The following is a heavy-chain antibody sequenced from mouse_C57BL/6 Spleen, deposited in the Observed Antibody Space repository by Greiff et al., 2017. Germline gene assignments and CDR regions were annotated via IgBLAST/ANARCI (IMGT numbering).Heavy chain of an antibody. V-gene: IGHV5-9-1*02. CDR3: TRAGYSNPFAY. J-gene: IGHJ3*01. Sequence: EVKLMESGAGLVKPGGSLKLSCAASGFTFSSFAMSWVRQTPEKRLEWVAYISTGSGYSYYADNVKGRFTISRDNARNTLYLQMSSLKSEDTAMYYCTRAGYSNPFAYWGKGTLVTVSA. D-gene: IGHD2-5*01. CDR2: ISTGSGYS. CDR1: GFTFSSFA.